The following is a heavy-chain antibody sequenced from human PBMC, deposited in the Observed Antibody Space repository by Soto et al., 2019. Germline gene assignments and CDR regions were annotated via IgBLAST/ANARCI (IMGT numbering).Heavy chain of an antibody. CDR2: IYHSGST. CDR1: GGSISSGGYS. D-gene: IGHD3-10*01. CDR3: AREKSSSMVRGVIGAWFDP. Sequence: QLQLQESGSGLVKPSQTLSLTCAVSGGSISSGGYSWSWIRQPPGKGLEWIGYIYHSGSTYYNPSLKSRVTISVDRSKNQFPLKLSSVTAADTAVYYCAREKSSSMVRGVIGAWFDPWGQGTLVTVSS. J-gene: IGHJ5*02. V-gene: IGHV4-30-2*01.